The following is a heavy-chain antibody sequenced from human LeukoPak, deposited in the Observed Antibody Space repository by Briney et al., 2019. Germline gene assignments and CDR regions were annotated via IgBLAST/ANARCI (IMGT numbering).Heavy chain of an antibody. CDR2: IYPGDSDT. J-gene: IGHJ3*01. CDR3: AAPGATGKSKGAFDF. Sequence: GESLKISCKGSGYSFTSYWIGWVRQMPGKGLEWMGIIYPGDSDTRYSPSFQGQVTISADKSISTAYLQWGSLKASDSAMYYCAAPGATGKSKGAFDFWGQGTTVTVSS. D-gene: IGHD1-1*01. CDR1: GYSFTSYW. V-gene: IGHV5-51*01.